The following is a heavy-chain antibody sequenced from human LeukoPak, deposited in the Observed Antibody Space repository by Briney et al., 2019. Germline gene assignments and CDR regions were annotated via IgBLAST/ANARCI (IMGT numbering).Heavy chain of an antibody. Sequence: QAGGSLRLSCAASGFSFRNYEMTWVRQAPGKGLEWLSYISKSGSPKYYADSVKGRFTISRDNSKNTLYLQMNSLRVEDTAIYYCAKDHSSHYYYHFDHWGQGTLVTVSS. CDR2: ISKSGSPK. V-gene: IGHV3-48*03. CDR1: GFSFRNYE. D-gene: IGHD3-22*01. J-gene: IGHJ4*02. CDR3: AKDHSSHYYYHFDH.